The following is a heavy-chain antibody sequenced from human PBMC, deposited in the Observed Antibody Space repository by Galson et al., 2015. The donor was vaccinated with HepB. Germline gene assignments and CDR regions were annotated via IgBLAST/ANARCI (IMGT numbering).Heavy chain of an antibody. V-gene: IGHV6-1*01. CDR2: AYYNSKWYT. CDR3: ARGVAGGWYGGGLSGY. Sequence: CAISGDSVYNRSAAWHWIRQSPSGGLEWLGGAYYNSKWYTAFALSVESRIIINADTSKNRFSLHLKSVTPGDTAVYYCARGVAGGWYGGGLSGYWGRGTMRGVCS. CDR1: GDSVYNRSAA. J-gene: IGHJ4*02. D-gene: IGHD2-15*01.